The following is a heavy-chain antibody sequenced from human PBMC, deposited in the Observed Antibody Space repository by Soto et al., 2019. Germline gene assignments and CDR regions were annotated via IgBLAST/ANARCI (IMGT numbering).Heavy chain of an antibody. CDR2: ISSSSSYI. CDR1: GFTFSSYS. J-gene: IGHJ4*02. CDR3: ARDLPGGLFDY. V-gene: IGHV3-21*01. D-gene: IGHD2-15*01. Sequence: PGGSLRLSCAASGFTFSSYSMNRVRQAPGKGLEWVSSISSSSSYIYYADSVKGRFTISRDNAKNSLYLQMNSLRAEDTAVYYCARDLPGGLFDYWGQGTLVTVSS.